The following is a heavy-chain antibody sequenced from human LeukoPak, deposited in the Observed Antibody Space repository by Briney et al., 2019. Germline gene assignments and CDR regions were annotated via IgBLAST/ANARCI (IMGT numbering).Heavy chain of an antibody. J-gene: IGHJ3*02. Sequence: TLSLLFTFPSRSLTSTGYNTSFIRPHPGKCLHWTGYIHPTGTTYYNPSLKSRVTISVDTSKNQFSLKLSSVTAADTAVYYCARSEAGAVYYDSSGYPDAFDIWGQGTMVTVSS. CDR3: ARSEAGAVYYDSSGYPDAFDI. V-gene: IGHV4-31*03. CDR1: SRSLTSTGYN. D-gene: IGHD3-22*01. CDR2: IHPTGTT.